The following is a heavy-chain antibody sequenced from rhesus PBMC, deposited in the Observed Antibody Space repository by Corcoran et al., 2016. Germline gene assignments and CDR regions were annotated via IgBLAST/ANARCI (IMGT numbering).Heavy chain of an antibody. J-gene: IGHJ4*01. Sequence: QVQLQESGPGLVKPSETLSLTCAVSGASISSYVWSWIRQPPGKGLEWIGEINGNSGSTYYNPSLKSRVTISKDASKNQFSLKLSSVTAADTAVYYCARVIAAAGIFDYWGQGVLVTVSS. CDR2: INGNSGST. CDR3: ARVIAAAGIFDY. D-gene: IGHD6-25*01. CDR1: GASISSYV. V-gene: IGHV4-80*01.